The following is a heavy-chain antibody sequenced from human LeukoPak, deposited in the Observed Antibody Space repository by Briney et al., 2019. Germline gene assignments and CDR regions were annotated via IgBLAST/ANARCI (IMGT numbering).Heavy chain of an antibody. V-gene: IGHV3-48*01. CDR3: AGDHNYAFDN. Sequence: GGSLRLSCTASGFPFIEYSMNWVRQAPGKGLEWISYIGIDSGNTKYADPVRGRFTISTDKAKNSLYLQMNSLRVEDTAVYYCAGDHNYAFDNWGQGTLVSVAS. CDR1: GFPFIEYS. J-gene: IGHJ4*02. D-gene: IGHD1-1*01. CDR2: IGIDSGNT.